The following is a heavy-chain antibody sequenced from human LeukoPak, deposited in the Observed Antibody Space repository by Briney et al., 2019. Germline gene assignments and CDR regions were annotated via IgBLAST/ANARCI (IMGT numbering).Heavy chain of an antibody. CDR3: ARDRWWEPTDFSFDY. V-gene: IGHV1-3*01. J-gene: IGHJ4*02. Sequence: ASVKVSCKASGYTFTSYAMHWVRQAPGQRLEWMGWINAGNGNTKYSQKFQGRVTITRDTSASTAYMELSSLRSEDTAVYYCARDRWWEPTDFSFDYWGLGTLVTVSS. CDR1: GYTFTSYA. CDR2: INAGNGNT. D-gene: IGHD1-26*01.